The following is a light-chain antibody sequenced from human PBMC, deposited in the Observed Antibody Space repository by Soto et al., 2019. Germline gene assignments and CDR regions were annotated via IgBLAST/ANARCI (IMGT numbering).Light chain of an antibody. CDR3: QQRSNWPPGFSIT. CDR1: QSVSSY. J-gene: IGKJ5*01. Sequence: EIVLTQSPATLSLSPGERATLSCRASQSVSSYLAWYQQKPGQAPRLLIYDASNRATGIPARFSGSGSGTDFTLTISSLEPEDFAVYYCQQRSNWPPGFSITFGQGTRLEIK. CDR2: DAS. V-gene: IGKV3-11*01.